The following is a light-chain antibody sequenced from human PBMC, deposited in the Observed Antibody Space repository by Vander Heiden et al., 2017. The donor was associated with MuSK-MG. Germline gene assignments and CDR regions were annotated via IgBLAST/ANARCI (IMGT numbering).Light chain of an antibody. CDR2: DAS. Sequence: DIQMTQSPSTLSASVGDRVTITCRASQSISSWFAWYQQKPGKAPKLLIYDASSLESGVPSRFSGSGSGTEFTLTISSLQPDDFATYYCQQDNSYPVTFGQGTKLEIK. CDR3: QQDNSYPVT. J-gene: IGKJ2*01. V-gene: IGKV1-5*01. CDR1: QSISSW.